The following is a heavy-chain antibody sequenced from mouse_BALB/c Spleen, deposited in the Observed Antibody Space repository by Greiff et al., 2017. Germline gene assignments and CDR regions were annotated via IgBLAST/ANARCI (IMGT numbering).Heavy chain of an antibody. V-gene: IGHV5-9-3*01. Sequence: EVKLVESGGGLVKPGGSLKLSCAASGFTFSSYAMSWVRQTPEKRLEWVATISSGGSYTYYPDSVKGRFTISRDNAKNTLYLQMSSLRSEDTAMYYWARQDGKKALYAMDYWGQGTSVTVSS. CDR1: GFTFSSYA. D-gene: IGHD2-1*01. CDR3: ARQDGKKALYAMDY. CDR2: ISSGGSYT. J-gene: IGHJ4*01.